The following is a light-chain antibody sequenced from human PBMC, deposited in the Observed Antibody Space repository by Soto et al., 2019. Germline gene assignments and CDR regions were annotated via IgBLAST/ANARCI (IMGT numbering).Light chain of an antibody. J-gene: IGKJ2*01. V-gene: IGKV3-15*01. Sequence: EIVMTQSPANLSVSPGERATLSCRASQSISSNLAWYQQKSGQGPRLLIYGASTRATGIPARFSGIGSGTEFTLPISSLQAEDFAVYYCQQYNKWPPYTFGQGTKREIK. CDR1: QSISSN. CDR2: GAS. CDR3: QQYNKWPPYT.